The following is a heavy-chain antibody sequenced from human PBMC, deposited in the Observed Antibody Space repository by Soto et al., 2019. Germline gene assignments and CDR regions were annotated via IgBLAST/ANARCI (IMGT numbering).Heavy chain of an antibody. V-gene: IGHV3-7*01. CDR2: IKQDGSEK. Sequence: GGSLRLSCAASGFTFSSYWMSWVRQAPGKGLEWVANIKQDGSEKYYVDSVKGRFTISRDNAKNSLYLQMNSLRAEDTAVYYCARGDDFWNGYSLDYWGQGTLVTVSS. J-gene: IGHJ4*02. CDR1: GFTFSSYW. D-gene: IGHD3-3*01. CDR3: ARGDDFWNGYSLDY.